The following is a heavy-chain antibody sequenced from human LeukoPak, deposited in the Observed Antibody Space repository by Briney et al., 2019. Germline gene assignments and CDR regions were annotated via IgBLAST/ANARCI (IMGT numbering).Heavy chain of an antibody. J-gene: IGHJ6*03. D-gene: IGHD3-22*01. CDR2: IYYSGGT. V-gene: IGHV4-30-4*08. Sequence: SETLSLTCTVSGGSISSGDYYWSWIRQPLGKGLEWIGYIYYSGGTYYNPSLKSRVTISVDTSKNQFSLKLSSVTAADTAVYYCARASVPYYYDSSGYHYEDYYYMDVWGKGTTVTVSS. CDR3: ARASVPYYYDSSGYHYEDYYYMDV. CDR1: GGSISSGDYY.